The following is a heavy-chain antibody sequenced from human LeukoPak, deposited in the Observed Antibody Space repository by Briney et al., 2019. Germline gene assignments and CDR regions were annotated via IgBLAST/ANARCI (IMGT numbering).Heavy chain of an antibody. V-gene: IGHV3-23*01. CDR2: ISGSGGST. CDR1: GFTFSSYA. CDR3: AKVGCYGSGSYCFRFDY. D-gene: IGHD3-10*01. Sequence: TGGSLRLSCAASGFTFSSYAMSWVRQAPGKGLEWVSAISGSGGSTYYADSVKGRFTISRDNSKNTLYLQMNSLRAEDTAVYYCAKVGCYGSGSYCFRFDYWGQGTLVTVSS. J-gene: IGHJ4*02.